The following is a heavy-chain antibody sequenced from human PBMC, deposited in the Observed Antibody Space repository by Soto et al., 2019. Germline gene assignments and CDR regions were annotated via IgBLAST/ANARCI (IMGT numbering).Heavy chain of an antibody. D-gene: IGHD5-18*01. Sequence: GSLRLSCAASGFTFSTYPMSWVRQAPGKGLEWVSGISGSGISTYYTDSVKGRFTISRDNSKNTVFLQMNSLRDEDTAVYYCARGQGFSYGSSALDIWGLGTMVTVSS. CDR1: GFTFSTYP. CDR2: ISGSGIST. V-gene: IGHV3-23*01. J-gene: IGHJ3*02. CDR3: ARGQGFSYGSSALDI.